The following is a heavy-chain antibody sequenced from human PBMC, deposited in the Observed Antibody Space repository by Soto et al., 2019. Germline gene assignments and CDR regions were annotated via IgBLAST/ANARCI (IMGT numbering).Heavy chain of an antibody. CDR2: IYYSGST. CDR1: GGSVSSGSYY. CDR3: ARGPDYYDSSGYYPFDY. Sequence: QVQLQESGPGLVKPSETLSLTCTVSGGSVSSGSYYWSWIRQPPGKGLEGIGYIYYSGSTNYNPSLKSRVTISVDTSKNQFSLKLSSVTAADTAVYYCARGPDYYDSSGYYPFDYWGQGTLVTVSS. J-gene: IGHJ4*02. D-gene: IGHD3-22*01. V-gene: IGHV4-61*01.